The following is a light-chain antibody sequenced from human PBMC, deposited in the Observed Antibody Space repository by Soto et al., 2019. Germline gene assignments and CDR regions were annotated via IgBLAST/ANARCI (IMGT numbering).Light chain of an antibody. V-gene: IGKV3-11*01. J-gene: IGKJ1*01. CDR2: DAS. CDR1: QSVSSY. CDR3: HQQSNRPPWT. Sequence: EIVLTQSPATLSLSPGERATLSCRASQSVSSYLAWYQQKPGQAPRLLIYDASNRATSILARFSGSRSGTDFTLTISSREPEDFAVYYCHQQSNRPPWTFGQGTKVEIK.